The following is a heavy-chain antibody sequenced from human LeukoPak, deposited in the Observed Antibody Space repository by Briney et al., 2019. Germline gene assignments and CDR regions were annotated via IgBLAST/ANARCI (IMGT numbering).Heavy chain of an antibody. D-gene: IGHD3-16*01. CDR2: IYYSGST. V-gene: IGHV4-59*01. J-gene: IGHJ4*02. Sequence: SETLSLTCSVSGGSISNYYWSWIRQPPGEGLEWIGYIYYSGSTNYNPSLKSRVTISVDTSKNQLSLKLTSVTAADTAVYYSAREAGRVFDYWGQGTLVTVSS. CDR1: GGSISNYY. CDR3: AREAGRVFDY.